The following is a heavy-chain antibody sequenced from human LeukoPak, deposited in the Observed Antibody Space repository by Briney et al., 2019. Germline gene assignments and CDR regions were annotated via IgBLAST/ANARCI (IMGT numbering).Heavy chain of an antibody. J-gene: IGHJ4*02. Sequence: GGSLRLSCAASGFTFSSYSLSWVRQAPRKGLEWVSYISSSSTTIYYADSVKGRFTISRDNAKNSLYLPMNSLRDEDTAVYYCARDSYGNSGYYYVSDYWGQGTLVTVSS. CDR3: ARDSYGNSGYYYVSDY. D-gene: IGHD3-22*01. CDR1: GFTFSSYS. CDR2: ISSSSTTI. V-gene: IGHV3-48*02.